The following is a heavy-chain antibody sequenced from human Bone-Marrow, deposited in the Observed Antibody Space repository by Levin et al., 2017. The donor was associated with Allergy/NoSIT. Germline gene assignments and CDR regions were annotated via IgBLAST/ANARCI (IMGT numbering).Heavy chain of an antibody. CDR2: IYYSGST. CDR1: GGSISSSSYY. Sequence: SETLSLTCTVSGGSISSSSYYWGWIRQPPGKGLEWIGSIYYSGSTYYNPSLKSRVTISVDTSKNQFSLKLSSVTAADTAVYYCARQGGYCSSTSCYYYYGMDVWGQGTTVTVSS. J-gene: IGHJ6*02. V-gene: IGHV4-39*01. CDR3: ARQGGYCSSTSCYYYYGMDV. D-gene: IGHD2-2*01.